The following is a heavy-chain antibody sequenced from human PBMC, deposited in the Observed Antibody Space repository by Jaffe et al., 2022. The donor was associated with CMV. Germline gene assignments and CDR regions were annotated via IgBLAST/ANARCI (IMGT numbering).Heavy chain of an antibody. Sequence: QVQLQESGPGLVKPSETLSLTCTVSGGSVRSGSNYWSWIRQPPGKGLEWLGYIYYSGSTNYNPSLKSRVTVSVDTSKNQFSLKLTSVTAADTAVYYCASVKSYGAFDYWGQGALVTVSS. CDR2: IYYSGST. CDR3: ASVKSYGAFDY. V-gene: IGHV4-61*01. D-gene: IGHD4-17*01. CDR1: GGSVRSGSNY. J-gene: IGHJ4*02.